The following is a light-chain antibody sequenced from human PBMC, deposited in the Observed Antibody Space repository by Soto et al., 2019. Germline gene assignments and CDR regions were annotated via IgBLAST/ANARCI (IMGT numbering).Light chain of an antibody. CDR2: EDA. Sequence: QSALTQPASVSGSPGQSITLSCTGTSSDVGSYNTVSWYQQHPGKAPILMLFEDAERPSGVSHRYSASKSGNTAYLSISGLQAEDEAYYYCCSSAGDTLVVFGGGTKRTV. CDR1: SSDVGSYNT. J-gene: IGLJ2*01. V-gene: IGLV2-23*01. CDR3: CSSAGDTLVV.